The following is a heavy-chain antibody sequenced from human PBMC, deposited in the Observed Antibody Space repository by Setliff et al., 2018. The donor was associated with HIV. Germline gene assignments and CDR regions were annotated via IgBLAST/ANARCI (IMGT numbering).Heavy chain of an antibody. V-gene: IGHV3-48*01. CDR2: ISSDGSCI. CDR1: GFTFDDYG. CDR3: ARDGSRQRPSGMAD. J-gene: IGHJ4*02. D-gene: IGHD2-15*01. Sequence: PGGSLRLSCAASGFTFDDYGMSWVRQAPGKGLEWVADISSDGSCIHYAESVKGRFTISRDNGKNSVYLQMNSLRAEDTAIYYCARDGSRQRPSGMADWGQGTKVTVSS.